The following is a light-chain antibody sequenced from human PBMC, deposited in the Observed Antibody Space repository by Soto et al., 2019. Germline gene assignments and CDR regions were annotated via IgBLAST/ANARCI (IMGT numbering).Light chain of an antibody. J-gene: IGLJ1*01. CDR1: KNDVGFYDF. CDR3: KSYARSNTFV. V-gene: IGLV2-8*01. CDR2: EVV. Sequence: QSALTQPPSASGSPGQSVTISCTGTKNDVGFYDFVSWYQHHPGKAPRLIIYEVVQRPSGVPDRFSGSKSGNTASLTVSGLQAADEADYFCKSYARSNTFVFGSWTTVTVL.